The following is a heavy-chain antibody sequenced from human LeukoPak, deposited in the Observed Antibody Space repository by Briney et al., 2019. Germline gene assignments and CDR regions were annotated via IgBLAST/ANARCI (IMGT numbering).Heavy chain of an antibody. V-gene: IGHV4-34*01. D-gene: IGHD2-2*01. CDR2: INHSGST. J-gene: IGHJ6*03. CDR1: GGSISSYY. CDR3: ARRGRYCSSTSCYRVSYYYYYMDV. Sequence: SETLSLTCTVSGGSISSYYWSWIRQPPGKGLEWIGEINHSGSTNYNPSLKSRVTISVDTSKNQFSLKLSSVTAADTAVYYCARRGRYCSSTSCYRVSYYYYYMDVWGKGTTVTVSS.